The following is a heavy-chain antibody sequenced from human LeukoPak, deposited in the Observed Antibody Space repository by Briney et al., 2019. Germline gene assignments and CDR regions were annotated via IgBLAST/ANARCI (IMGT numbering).Heavy chain of an antibody. V-gene: IGHV4-34*01. D-gene: IGHD3-3*01. CDR3: ARKVFGFPYYFDY. CDR2: INHSGST. Sequence: PSETLSLTCAVYGGSFSGYYWSWIRQPPGKGLEWIGEINHSGSTNYNPSLKSRVTISVDTSKNQFSLKLSSVTAADTAVYYCARKVFGFPYYFDYWGQGTLVTVSS. CDR1: GGSFSGYY. J-gene: IGHJ4*02.